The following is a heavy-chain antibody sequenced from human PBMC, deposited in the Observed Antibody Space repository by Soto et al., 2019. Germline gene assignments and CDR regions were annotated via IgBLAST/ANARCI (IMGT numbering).Heavy chain of an antibody. CDR2: MSGSGNRT. V-gene: IGHV3-23*01. Sequence: LSGCRQVLGKKMEWLATMSGSGNRTYYADSVKGRLTLSRDSSKNTLSLLMSSLRAEDTAVYYCAWAKYYRERTGYSTRFDYWGRGTLV. D-gene: IGHD3-9*01. CDR3: AWAKYYRERTGYSTRFDY. J-gene: IGHJ4*02.